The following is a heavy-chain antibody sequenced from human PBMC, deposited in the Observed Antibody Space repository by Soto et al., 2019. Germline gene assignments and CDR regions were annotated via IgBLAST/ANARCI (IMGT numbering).Heavy chain of an antibody. CDR1: GFTVSSNY. D-gene: IGHD3-10*01. CDR3: ARDRGNSGWFDP. V-gene: IGHV3-53*01. CDR2: IYSDGST. Sequence: GGSLRLSCAVSGFTVSSNYMSWVRQAPGKGLEWVSVIYSDGSTYYADSVKGRFTISRDTSRNTLSLQMNSLRAEDTAVYYCARDRGNSGWFDPWGQGTLVTVSS. J-gene: IGHJ5*02.